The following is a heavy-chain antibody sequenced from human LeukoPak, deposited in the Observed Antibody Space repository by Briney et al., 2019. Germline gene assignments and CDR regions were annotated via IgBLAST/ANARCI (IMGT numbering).Heavy chain of an antibody. Sequence: GGSLRLSCAASGFALSNYWMTWVRQAPGKGLEWVADIKQDGGEKYYVDSVKGRFTISRDNAKNSLYLQMNSLRAEDTALYYCARHRDMKYYYCVMDVWGQGTTVTVSS. J-gene: IGHJ6*02. CDR1: GFALSNYW. V-gene: IGHV3-7*01. CDR3: ARHRDMKYYYCVMDV. CDR2: IKQDGGEK.